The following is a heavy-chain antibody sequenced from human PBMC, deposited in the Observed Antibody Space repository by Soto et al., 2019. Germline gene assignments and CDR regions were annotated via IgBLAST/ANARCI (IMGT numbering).Heavy chain of an antibody. J-gene: IGHJ4*02. CDR2: INHSGST. D-gene: IGHD3-3*01. Sequence: PSETLSLTCAVYGGSFSGYYWSWIRQPPGKGLEWIGEINHSGSTNYNPSLKSRVTISVDTSKNQFSRKLSSVTAADTAVYYCARATYYDFWSGYRYFDYWGQGTLVTVSS. CDR1: GGSFSGYY. V-gene: IGHV4-34*01. CDR3: ARATYYDFWSGYRYFDY.